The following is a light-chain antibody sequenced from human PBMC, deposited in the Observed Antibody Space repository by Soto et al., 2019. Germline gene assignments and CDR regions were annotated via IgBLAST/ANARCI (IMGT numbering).Light chain of an antibody. CDR2: GAS. CDR3: HQHSHWPPWT. CDR1: QNVSTF. Sequence: EVVLTQSPATLSLSPGERATLSCRASQNVSTFLDWYQQKPGQAPRLLIYGASNRTTGIQARFSGSGAGSDFTLTISRLEPEDFAVYYCHQHSHWPPWTFGQGTRVEIQ. J-gene: IGKJ1*01. V-gene: IGKV3-11*01.